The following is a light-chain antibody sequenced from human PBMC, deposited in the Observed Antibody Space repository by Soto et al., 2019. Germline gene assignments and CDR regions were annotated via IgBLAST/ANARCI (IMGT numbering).Light chain of an antibody. Sequence: ETALTQSPGTLSLSPGERATLSCRASQTISSKYLAWCQQKPGQAPRLLIYSASSRATGIPDRFSGSGSGTDFTLTIRRLEPEDFAVYYCQYYGSSPFAFGPGTRVDIK. CDR2: SAS. V-gene: IGKV3-20*01. J-gene: IGKJ3*01. CDR3: QYYGSSPFA. CDR1: QTISSKY.